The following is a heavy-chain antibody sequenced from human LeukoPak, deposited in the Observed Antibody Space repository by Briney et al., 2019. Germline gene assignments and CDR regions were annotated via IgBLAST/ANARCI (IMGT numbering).Heavy chain of an antibody. Sequence: GGSLRLSCAASGFTFSSFAMNWVRQAPGKGLVWVSVISGSAIHTYYADSVKGRFTIYRDNSQNTLYLQMNSLRADDTAVYYCAKDLTFGGVIVTSVDYLGQGTLVTVSS. V-gene: IGHV3-23*01. CDR3: AKDLTFGGVIVTSVDY. D-gene: IGHD3-16*02. J-gene: IGHJ4*02. CDR2: ISGSAIHT. CDR1: GFTFSSFA.